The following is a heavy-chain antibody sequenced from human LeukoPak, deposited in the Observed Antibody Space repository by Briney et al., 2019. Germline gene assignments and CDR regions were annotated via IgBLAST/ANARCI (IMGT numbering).Heavy chain of an antibody. D-gene: IGHD2-2*01. Sequence: PSETLSLTCTVSGGSISSGGYYWSWIPQHPGKGLEWIGYIYYSGSTYYNPSLKSRVTISVDTSKNQFSLKLSSVTAADTAVYYCARKGDIVVVPAAKQTPGAAFDIWGQGTMVTVSS. CDR2: IYYSGST. CDR1: GGSISSGGYY. V-gene: IGHV4-31*03. CDR3: ARKGDIVVVPAAKQTPGAAFDI. J-gene: IGHJ3*02.